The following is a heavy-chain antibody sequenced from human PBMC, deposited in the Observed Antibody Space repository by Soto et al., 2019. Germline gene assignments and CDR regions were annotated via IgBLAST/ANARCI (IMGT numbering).Heavy chain of an antibody. CDR2: INPSGGST. V-gene: IGHV1-46*01. CDR3: ATLEVPMVTTAVHNDY. D-gene: IGHD4-4*01. CDR1: GYTFTSYY. J-gene: IGHJ4*02. Sequence: ASVKVSCKASGYTFTSYYMHWVRQAPGQGLEWMGIINPSGGSTSYAQKFQGRVTMTRDTSTSTVYMELSSLRSEDTAVYYCATLEVPMVTTAVHNDYWGQGTLVTVSS.